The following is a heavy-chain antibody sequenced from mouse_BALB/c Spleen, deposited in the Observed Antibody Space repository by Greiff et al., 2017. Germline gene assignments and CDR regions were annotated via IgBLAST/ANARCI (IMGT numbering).Heavy chain of an antibody. D-gene: IGHD2-14*01. J-gene: IGHJ2*01. Sequence: VQLKESGAELVKPGASVKLSCTASGFNIKDTYMHWVKQRPEQGLEWIGRIDPANGNTKYDPKFQGKATITADTSSNTAYLQLSSLTSEDTAVYYCARAGYYRSFDYWGQGTTLTVSS. CDR1: GFNIKDTY. CDR3: ARAGYYRSFDY. CDR2: IDPANGNT. V-gene: IGHV14-3*02.